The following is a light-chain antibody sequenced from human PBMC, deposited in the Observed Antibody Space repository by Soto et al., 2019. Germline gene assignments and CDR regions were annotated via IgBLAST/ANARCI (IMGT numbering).Light chain of an antibody. Sequence: QSALTQPRSVSGSPGQSVTISCTGTNSDVGGYNYVSWYQQYPGKAPKLMISGVSERPSGVPDRFSGSKSGNTASLTISGLQAEDEADYYCSSYTSSSRVFGGGTQLTVL. CDR2: GVS. CDR3: SSYTSSSRV. CDR1: NSDVGGYNY. V-gene: IGLV2-11*01. J-gene: IGLJ3*02.